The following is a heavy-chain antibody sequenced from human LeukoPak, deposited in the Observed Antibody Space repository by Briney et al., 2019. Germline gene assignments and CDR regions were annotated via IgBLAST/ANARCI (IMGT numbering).Heavy chain of an antibody. Sequence: ASVKVSCKASGGTFSSYAISWVRQAPGQGLEWMGGIIPIFGTANYAQKFQGRVTITADESTSTAYMELSSLRSEDTAVYYCARASLGYYDSSGYPDYWGQGTLVTVSS. CDR2: IIPIFGTA. D-gene: IGHD3-22*01. CDR3: ARASLGYYDSSGYPDY. CDR1: GGTFSSYA. J-gene: IGHJ4*02. V-gene: IGHV1-69*13.